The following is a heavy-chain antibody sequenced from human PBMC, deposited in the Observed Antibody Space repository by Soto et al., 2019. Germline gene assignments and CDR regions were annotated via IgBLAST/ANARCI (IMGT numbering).Heavy chain of an antibody. CDR2: IYSGGST. D-gene: IGHD6-13*01. CDR1: GFTVSSNY. CDR3: ARDRGSSWYVYFDY. J-gene: IGHJ4*02. Sequence: EVQLVESGGGLVQPGGSLRLSCAASGFTVSSNYMSWVRQAPGKGLEWVSVIYSGGSTYYADSVKGRFTISRDNSKNTLYLQMNSLRAEDTAVYYCARDRGSSWYVYFDYWGQGTLVTVSS. V-gene: IGHV3-66*01.